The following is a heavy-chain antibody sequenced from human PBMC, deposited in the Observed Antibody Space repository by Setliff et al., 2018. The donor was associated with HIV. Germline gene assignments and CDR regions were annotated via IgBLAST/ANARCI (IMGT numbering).Heavy chain of an antibody. Sequence: SETLSLTCTVSGDSISSDYYWGWIRQPPGKGLEWIASIYHSGNTYYMPSLQSRVTISVDMSKNQFSLKLNSVTAADTAVYYCARGEACGGGCHYAFELWGRGTMVTVSS. CDR1: GDSISSDYY. CDR2: IYHSGNT. CDR3: ARGEACGGGCHYAFEL. V-gene: IGHV4-38-2*02. J-gene: IGHJ3*01. D-gene: IGHD2-21*02.